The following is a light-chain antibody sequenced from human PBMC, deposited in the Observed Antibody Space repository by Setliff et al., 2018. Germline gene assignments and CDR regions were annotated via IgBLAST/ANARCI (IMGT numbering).Light chain of an antibody. CDR3: SSYGGDNNFV. J-gene: IGLJ1*01. CDR2: EVS. Sequence: QSVLTQPPSASGSPGQSVTISCTGTNSDVGGYSYVSWYQQRPGKAPKLLICEVSKRPSGVPDRFSGSKSGNTASLTVSGLQAEDEADYYCSSYGGDNNFVFGTGTKVTV. V-gene: IGLV2-8*01. CDR1: NSDVGGYSY.